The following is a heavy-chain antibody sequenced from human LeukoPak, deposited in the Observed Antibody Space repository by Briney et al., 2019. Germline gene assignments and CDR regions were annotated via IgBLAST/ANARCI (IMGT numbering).Heavy chain of an antibody. CDR3: ARDARITIFGVVIGDAFDI. V-gene: IGHV3-48*01. D-gene: IGHD3-3*01. J-gene: IGHJ3*02. CDR1: GFTFGSYS. Sequence: GGSLRLSCAASGFTFGSYSMNWVRQAPGKGLEWVSYISSSSSTIYYADSVKGRFTISRDNAKNSLYLQMNSLRAEDTAVYYCARDARITIFGVVIGDAFDIWGQGTMVTVSS. CDR2: ISSSSSTI.